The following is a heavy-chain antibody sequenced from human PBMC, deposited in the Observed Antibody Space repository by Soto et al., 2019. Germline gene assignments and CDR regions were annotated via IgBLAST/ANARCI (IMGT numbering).Heavy chain of an antibody. V-gene: IGHV3-7*03. CDR1: GFTFSDYW. CDR3: VKDGGYCSSSTGYSPRNHYFDS. J-gene: IGHJ4*02. Sequence: GGSLRLSCEASGFTFSDYWMSWVRQAQGKGPEWVANIKFDGSEKQYVDSVRGRFTISRDNSRNSLFLQMNSLRAGDTAVYYCVKDGGYCSSSTGYSPRNHYFDSWGQGTLVTSPQ. D-gene: IGHD2-2*01. CDR2: IKFDGSEK.